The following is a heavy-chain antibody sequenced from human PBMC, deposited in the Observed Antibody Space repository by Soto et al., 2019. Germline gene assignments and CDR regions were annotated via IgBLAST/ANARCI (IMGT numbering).Heavy chain of an antibody. CDR2: IYYSGST. CDR3: ARRIAVAGTDAFDI. Sequence: SETLSLTCTVSGVSISSYCWSWIRQPPGKGLEWIGYIYYSGSTNYNPSLKSRVTISVDTSKNQFSLKLSSVTAADTAVYYCARRIAVAGTDAFDIWGQGTMVTVSS. D-gene: IGHD6-19*01. J-gene: IGHJ3*02. V-gene: IGHV4-59*01. CDR1: GVSISSYC.